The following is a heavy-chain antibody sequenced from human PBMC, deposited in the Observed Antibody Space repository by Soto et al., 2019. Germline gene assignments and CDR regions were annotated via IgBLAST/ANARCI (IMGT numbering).Heavy chain of an antibody. V-gene: IGHV4-31*03. Sequence: SETLSLTCTVSGGSISSGGYYWSWIRQHPGKGLEWIGHIYYSGSTYYNPSLKSRVTISVDTSKNQFSLKLSSVTAADTAVYYCAMAPRTALKNWFDPWGQGILVTVAS. CDR1: GGSISSGGYY. CDR2: IYYSGST. CDR3: AMAPRTALKNWFDP. J-gene: IGHJ5*02. D-gene: IGHD5-12*01.